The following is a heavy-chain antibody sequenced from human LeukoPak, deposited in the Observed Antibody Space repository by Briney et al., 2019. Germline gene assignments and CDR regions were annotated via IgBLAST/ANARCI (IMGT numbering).Heavy chain of an antibody. CDR1: GGSISSYY. Sequence: SETLSLTCTVSGGSISSYYWGWIRQPPGKGLEWIGSIYYSGSTYYNPSLKSRVTISVDTSKNQFSLKLSSVTAADTAVYYCARVLGTYFDYWGQGTLVTVSS. V-gene: IGHV4-39*07. CDR2: IYYSGST. CDR3: ARVLGTYFDY. J-gene: IGHJ4*02. D-gene: IGHD7-27*01.